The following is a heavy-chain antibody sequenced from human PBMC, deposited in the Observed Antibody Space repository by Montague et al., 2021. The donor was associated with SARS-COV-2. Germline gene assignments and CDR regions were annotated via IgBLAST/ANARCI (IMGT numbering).Heavy chain of an antibody. J-gene: IGHJ4*02. CDR3: ARREDYYGSGSYPN. CDR2: IYYRGST. V-gene: IGHV4-39*01. D-gene: IGHD3-10*01. Sequence: SETLSLTCTVSGGSISRSSYYWGWIRQPPGKGLEWMGSIYYRGSTYYNPSLKSRATISVDTSKNQFSLKQSSVTAADTAVYYCARREDYYGSGSYPNWGQGTLVTVSS. CDR1: GGSISRSSYY.